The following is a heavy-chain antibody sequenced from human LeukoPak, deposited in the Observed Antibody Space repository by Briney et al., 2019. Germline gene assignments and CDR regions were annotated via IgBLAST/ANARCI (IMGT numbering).Heavy chain of an antibody. CDR2: IYTSGST. J-gene: IGHJ6*03. CDR1: GGSISSYY. CDR3: ARDAALSGYYYYYRDV. Sequence: SETLSLTCTVSGGSISSYYWSWIRQPAGKGLEWIGRIYTSGSTNYNPSLKSRVTMSVDTSKNQFSLKLTSVTAADTAVYYCARDAALSGYYYYYRDVWGKGTTVTVSS. D-gene: IGHD6-13*01. V-gene: IGHV4-4*07.